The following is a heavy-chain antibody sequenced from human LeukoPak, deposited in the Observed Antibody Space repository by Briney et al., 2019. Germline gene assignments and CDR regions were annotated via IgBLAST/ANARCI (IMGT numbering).Heavy chain of an antibody. Sequence: PGGSLRLSCAASGFTFSSYAMSWVRQAPGKGLEWVSAISDNGYSTYYADSVKGRFTIPRDNSKNTLYLQMYSLRAEDTAVHDGAKDPHSSIWYWYNWGHSWYRGPLVTVTS. D-gene: IGHD6-13*01. V-gene: IGHV3-23*01. CDR3: AKDPHSSIWYWYNWGHS. CDR1: GFTFSSYA. CDR2: ISDNGYST. J-gene: IGHJ5*01.